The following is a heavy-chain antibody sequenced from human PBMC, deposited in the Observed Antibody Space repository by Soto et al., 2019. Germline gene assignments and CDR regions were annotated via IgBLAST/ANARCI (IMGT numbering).Heavy chain of an antibody. D-gene: IGHD3-10*01. V-gene: IGHV4-34*01. Sequence: SETLSLTCAVYGGSFSGYYWSWIRQPPGKGLEWIGEINHSGSTNYNPSLKSRVTISVDTSKNQFSLKLSSVTAADSAVYYCARLVREDYYYYGMDVWGQGTTVTVSS. CDR3: ARLVREDYYYYGMDV. J-gene: IGHJ6*02. CDR2: INHSGST. CDR1: GGSFSGYY.